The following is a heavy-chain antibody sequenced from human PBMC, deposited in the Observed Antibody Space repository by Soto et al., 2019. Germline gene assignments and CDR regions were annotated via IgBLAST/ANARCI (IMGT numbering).Heavy chain of an antibody. CDR3: ARGSCSSASCYTGDS. Sequence: SEPLSLSCTVSGDTIGSYYWSWIRQPPGKGLEWIGYIYFTGSTNYNPTLKSRVTISVDTSKNQFSLKLSSVTAADTAVYYCARGSCSSASCYTGDSWGQGTLVTVSS. CDR2: IYFTGST. V-gene: IGHV4-59*01. J-gene: IGHJ4*02. D-gene: IGHD2-2*02. CDR1: GDTIGSYY.